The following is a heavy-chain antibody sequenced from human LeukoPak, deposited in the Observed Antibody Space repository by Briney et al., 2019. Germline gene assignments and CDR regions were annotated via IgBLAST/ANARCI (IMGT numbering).Heavy chain of an antibody. CDR2: IYYSGST. CDR3: ARSRWLQRYYFDY. J-gene: IGHJ4*02. CDR1: GGSISSYY. D-gene: IGHD5-24*01. V-gene: IGHV4-59*01. Sequence: SETLSLTCTVSGGSISSYYWSWIRQPPGKGLEWIGYIYYSGSTNYNPSLKSRVTISVDTSKNQFSLKLSSVTAADTAVYYCARSRWLQRYYFDYWGLGTLVTVSS.